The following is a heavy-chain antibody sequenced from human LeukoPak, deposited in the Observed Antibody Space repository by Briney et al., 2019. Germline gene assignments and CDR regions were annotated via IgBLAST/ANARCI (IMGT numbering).Heavy chain of an antibody. CDR2: IKKDGSEK. D-gene: IGHD4-17*01. J-gene: IGHJ4*02. CDR3: ARDGDYVPAEIDY. V-gene: IGHV3-7*03. CDR1: GFTFSNHW. Sequence: GGSLRLSCAASGFTFSNHWMTWLRQAPGKGLEWVAHIKKDGSEKYYVDSVKGRFTISRDNSKNSLYLQMNSLRAEDTAVYYCARDGDYVPAEIDYWGQGTLVTVSS.